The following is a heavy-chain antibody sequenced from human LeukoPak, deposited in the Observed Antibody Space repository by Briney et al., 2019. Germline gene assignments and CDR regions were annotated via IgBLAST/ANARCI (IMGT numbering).Heavy chain of an antibody. D-gene: IGHD2-2*02. CDR1: GFTFSSYS. V-gene: IGHV3-21*01. CDR3: ARDDFLGDIVVVPAAIYHWFDP. CDR2: ISSSSSYI. Sequence: GGSLRLSCAASGFTFSSYSMSWVRQAPGKGLEWVSSISSSSSYIYYADSVKGRFTISRDNAKNSLYLQMNSLRAEDTAVYYCARDDFLGDIVVVPAAIYHWFDPWGQGTLVTVSS. J-gene: IGHJ5*02.